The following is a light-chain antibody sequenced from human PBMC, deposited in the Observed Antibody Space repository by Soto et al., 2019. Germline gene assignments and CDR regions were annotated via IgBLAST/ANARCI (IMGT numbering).Light chain of an antibody. CDR2: GAS. J-gene: IGKJ4*01. V-gene: IGKV3-20*01. CDR1: QSVSSNY. Sequence: EIVLTQSPGTLSLSPGERATLSCRASQSVSSNYLAWYQQKPGQAPRLLIYGASSRAAGIPDRFSGGGSGTDFTLTISRLEPEDFGVYYCQQYGSSRLTFGGGTKVELK. CDR3: QQYGSSRLT.